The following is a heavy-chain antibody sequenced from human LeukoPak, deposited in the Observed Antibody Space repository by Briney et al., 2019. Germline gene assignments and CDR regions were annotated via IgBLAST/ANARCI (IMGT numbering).Heavy chain of an antibody. CDR1: GFTFSSYA. CDR2: ISGSGGST. D-gene: IGHD6-6*01. V-gene: IGHV3-23*01. CDR3: AKDFEYSSSFNFDY. Sequence: PGGSLRLSCAASGFTFSSYAMSWVRQAPGKGLEWVSAISGSGGSTYHADSVKGRFTISRDNSKNTLYLQMNSLRAEDTAVYYCAKDFEYSSSFNFDYWGQGTLVTVSS. J-gene: IGHJ4*02.